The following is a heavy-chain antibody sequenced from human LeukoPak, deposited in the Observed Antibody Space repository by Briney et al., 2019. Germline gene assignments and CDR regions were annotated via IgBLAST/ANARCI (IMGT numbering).Heavy chain of an antibody. CDR1: GFTFSSYG. V-gene: IGHV3-30*03. CDR3: ARDAYCGGDCYPGY. CDR2: ISYDGSNK. D-gene: IGHD2-21*02. Sequence: PGGSLRLSCAASGFTFSSYGMHWVRQAPGKGLEWVAVISYDGSNKYYADSVKGRFTISRDNSKNTLYLQMNSLRAEDTAVYYCARDAYCGGDCYPGYWGQGTLVTVSS. J-gene: IGHJ4*02.